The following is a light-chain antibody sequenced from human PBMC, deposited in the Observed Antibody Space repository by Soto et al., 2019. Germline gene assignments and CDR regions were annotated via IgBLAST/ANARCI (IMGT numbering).Light chain of an antibody. CDR1: SSNIGSNT. J-gene: IGLJ2*01. V-gene: IGLV1-44*01. CDR2: SNN. CDR3: AAWDDSLNGVV. Sequence: QTVVTQPPSASGTPGQRVTISCSGSSSNIGSNTVNWYQQLTGTAPKVLIYSNNQRPSGVPDRFSGSKSGTSASLAISGLQSEDEADYYCAAWDDSLNGVVFGGGTKLTVL.